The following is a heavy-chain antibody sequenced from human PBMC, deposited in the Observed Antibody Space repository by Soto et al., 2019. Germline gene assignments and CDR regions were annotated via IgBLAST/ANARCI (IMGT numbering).Heavy chain of an antibody. CDR2: ITSGGT. CDR1: GFTFSNYA. CDR3: AKRLPHYFDY. V-gene: IGHV3-23*01. Sequence: GGSLRLSCVASGFTFSNYAMSWVRLAPGKGLEWVSLITSGGTYYADSAKGRFTISRDNSKNTLYLQMNSLRAEDTAVYYCAKRLPHYFDYWGQGTRVTVSS. D-gene: IGHD2-15*01. J-gene: IGHJ4*02.